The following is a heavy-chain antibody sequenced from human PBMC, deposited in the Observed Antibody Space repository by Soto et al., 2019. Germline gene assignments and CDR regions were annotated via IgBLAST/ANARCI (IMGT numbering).Heavy chain of an antibody. D-gene: IGHD1-26*01. CDR3: AKDRFYTGSYRGADY. CDR1: GFTFNNYA. CDR2: ISGSGGST. Sequence: EVQLLESGGGLVQPGGSLRLSCAASGFTFNNYAMTWVRQPPGKGLEWVSAISGSGGSTYYADSVKGRFTISRDNSKNTLFLQMNSLRAEDTAVYYCAKDRFYTGSYRGADYWGQGPLVTVSS. J-gene: IGHJ4*02. V-gene: IGHV3-23*01.